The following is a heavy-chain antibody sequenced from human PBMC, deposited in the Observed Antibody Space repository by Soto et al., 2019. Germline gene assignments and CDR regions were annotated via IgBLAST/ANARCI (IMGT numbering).Heavy chain of an antibody. CDR1: GFTFSSYA. V-gene: IGHV3-23*01. CDR2: ISGSGGST. J-gene: IGHJ4*02. Sequence: GGSLRLSCAASGFTFSSYAMSWVRQAPGKGLEWVSAISGSGGSTYYADSVKGRFTISRDNSKNTLYLQMNSLRAEDTAVYYCAKDNRRVVSGTGFDYWGQGTLVTVSS. D-gene: IGHD3-3*01. CDR3: AKDNRRVVSGTGFDY.